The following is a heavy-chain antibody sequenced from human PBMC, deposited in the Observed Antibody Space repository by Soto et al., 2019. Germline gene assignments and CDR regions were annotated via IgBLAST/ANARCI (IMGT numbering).Heavy chain of an antibody. CDR1: GGSVSSGSYY. J-gene: IGHJ6*02. Sequence: SETLSLTCTVSGGSVSSGSYYWSWIRQPPGKGLEWIGYIYYSGSTNYNPSLKSRVTISVDTSRNQFSLKLSSVTAADTAVYYCVRGEIAAVFLDVWGQGTTVTVSS. D-gene: IGHD6-13*01. V-gene: IGHV4-61*01. CDR2: IYYSGST. CDR3: VRGEIAAVFLDV.